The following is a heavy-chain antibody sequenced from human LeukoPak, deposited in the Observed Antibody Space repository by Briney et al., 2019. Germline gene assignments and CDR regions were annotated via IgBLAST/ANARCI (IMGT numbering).Heavy chain of an antibody. CDR3: AKTRRLLWFGELFGAFDI. CDR2: ISGSGGST. Sequence: GGSLRLSCAASGFTFSSYAMSWVRQAPGKGLEWVSAISGSGGSTYYADSVEGRFTISRDNSKNTLYLQMNSLRAEDTAVYYCAKTRRLLWFGELFGAFDIWGQGTMVTVSS. CDR1: GFTFSSYA. D-gene: IGHD3-10*01. J-gene: IGHJ3*02. V-gene: IGHV3-23*01.